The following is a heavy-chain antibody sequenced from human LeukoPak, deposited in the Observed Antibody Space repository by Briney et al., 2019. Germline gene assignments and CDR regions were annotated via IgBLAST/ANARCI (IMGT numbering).Heavy chain of an antibody. CDR3: ARDREWELLRTYYYYGMDV. Sequence: SETLSLTCTVSGGSISSYYWSWIRQSPGKGLEWIGYISYSGSTTYNPSLKSRVTISVDTSKNQFSLKLNSVTAADTAVYYCARDREWELLRTYYYYGMDVWGQGTTVTVSS. CDR1: GGSISSYY. V-gene: IGHV4-59*12. D-gene: IGHD1-26*01. CDR2: ISYSGST. J-gene: IGHJ6*02.